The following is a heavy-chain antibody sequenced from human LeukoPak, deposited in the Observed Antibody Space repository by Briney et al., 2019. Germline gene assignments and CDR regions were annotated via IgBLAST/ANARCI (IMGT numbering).Heavy chain of an antibody. J-gene: IGHJ4*02. V-gene: IGHV3-49*03. CDR1: GFTFSDYA. CDR3: TREKRYFDWFQADY. CDR2: IRNKAYGGTA. D-gene: IGHD3-9*01. Sequence: PGGSQRLSCTASGFTFSDYAMSWFRQAPGKGLEWVGFIRNKAYGGTAEYAASVKGRFTISRDDSKTIAYLQMNSLKTEDTAVYYCTREKRYFDWFQADYWGQGTLVTVSS.